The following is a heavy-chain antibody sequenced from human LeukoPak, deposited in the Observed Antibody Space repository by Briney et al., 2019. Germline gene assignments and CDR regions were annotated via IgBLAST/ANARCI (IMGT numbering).Heavy chain of an antibody. CDR2: IIPIFGTA. V-gene: IGHV1-69*13. CDR1: GGTFSSYA. CDR3: ARVYYRAFDI. J-gene: IGHJ3*02. D-gene: IGHD3-10*01. Sequence: ASVKVSCKASGGTFSSYAISWVRQAPGQGLEWMGGIIPIFGTANYAQKFQGRVTITADESTSTAYMELSSLRSEDTAVYYCARVYYRAFDIWGQGTMVTVSS.